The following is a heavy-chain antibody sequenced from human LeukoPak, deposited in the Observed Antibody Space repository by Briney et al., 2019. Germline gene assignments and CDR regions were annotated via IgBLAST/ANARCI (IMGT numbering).Heavy chain of an antibody. J-gene: IGHJ6*03. CDR1: EFTFVRYA. Sequence: QPGGSLRLSCAASEFTFVRYAINWVRPAPGKGVEWVSYSSSSSFKIGYADSVKGRFTISIDNSKNSLYLQMDSLRVEDTAVYYCVIDPSYGSSWYYYMDVWGKGTTVTVSS. CDR3: VIDPSYGSSWYYYMDV. CDR2: SSSSSFKI. D-gene: IGHD6-13*01. V-gene: IGHV3-48*04.